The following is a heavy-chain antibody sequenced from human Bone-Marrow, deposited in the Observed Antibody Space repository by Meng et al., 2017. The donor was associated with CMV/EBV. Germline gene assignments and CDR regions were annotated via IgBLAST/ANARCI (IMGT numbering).Heavy chain of an antibody. CDR1: GFSFSEFD. Sequence: GGSLRLSCLVSGFSFSEFDMHWVRQVRGKGPEWVSTISTVGQTYYAGSVKGRFTISRDNAKNTLYLQMNSLRVEDTAVYYCARMTYYYDSSGYGRALYYFDYWGQGTLVTVSS. V-gene: IGHV3-13*01. CDR2: ISTVGQT. J-gene: IGHJ4*02. CDR3: ARMTYYYDSSGYGRALYYFDY. D-gene: IGHD3-22*01.